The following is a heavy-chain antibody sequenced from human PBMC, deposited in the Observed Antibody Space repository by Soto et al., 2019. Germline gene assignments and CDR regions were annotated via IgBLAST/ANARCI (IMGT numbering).Heavy chain of an antibody. Sequence: GGSLRLSCAASGFTFSCCAMSWVRQAPGKGLDYVSTIHGDGDYIHYSDSVKGRFTISRDNAKNTVYLQMDSLRAEDTALYYCARVHDLDDYWGQGSLVIVSS. CDR1: GFTFSCCA. V-gene: IGHV3-23*01. D-gene: IGHD1-1*01. J-gene: IGHJ4*02. CDR2: IHGDGDYI. CDR3: ARVHDLDDY.